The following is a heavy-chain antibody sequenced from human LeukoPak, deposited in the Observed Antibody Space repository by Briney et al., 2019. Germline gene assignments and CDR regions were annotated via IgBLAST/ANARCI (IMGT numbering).Heavy chain of an antibody. CDR1: GYTFTSYS. CDR3: ARVVHPYDYESSGLTYDAFDI. CDR2: INTNTGNP. V-gene: IGHV7-4-1*02. Sequence: ASVKVSCKASGYTFTSYSMNWVRQAPGQGLEWLGWINTNTGNPTYARGFTGRFVFSLDTSVNTAYLQISGLKAEDTAVYYCARVVHPYDYESSGLTYDAFDIWGQGTMVTVSS. J-gene: IGHJ3*02. D-gene: IGHD3-22*01.